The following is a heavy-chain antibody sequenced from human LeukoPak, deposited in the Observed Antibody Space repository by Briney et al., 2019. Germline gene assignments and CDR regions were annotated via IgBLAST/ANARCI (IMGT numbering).Heavy chain of an antibody. V-gene: IGHV4-4*07. CDR1: GGSITGSH. CDR3: ARGAYSFDF. Sequence: KSSETLSLTGTVSGGSITGSHWSWLRQSAGKGLEWIGRIYSSGTTNYNPSLKSRVTMSLDTSKNQFSLRLSSVTAADTAVYYCARGAYSFDFWGQGALVTVSS. J-gene: IGHJ4*02. CDR2: IYSSGTT.